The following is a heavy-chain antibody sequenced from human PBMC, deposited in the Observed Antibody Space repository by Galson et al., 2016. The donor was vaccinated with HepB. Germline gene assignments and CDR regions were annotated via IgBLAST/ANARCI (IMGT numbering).Heavy chain of an antibody. V-gene: IGHV4-34*06. CDR2: INYGGDT. CDR3: ARGRTERNWITFRAQFDI. J-gene: IGHJ3*02. D-gene: IGHD3-16*01. Sequence: SETLSLTCGIHGGSLTGNYWSWIRQPPGKSLEWIGEINYGGDTNFNPSLPGRVAMSVDTSTNQFSLTLASVTAADTATYYCARGRTERNWITFRAQFDIWAQGTRVTV. CDR1: GGSLTGNY.